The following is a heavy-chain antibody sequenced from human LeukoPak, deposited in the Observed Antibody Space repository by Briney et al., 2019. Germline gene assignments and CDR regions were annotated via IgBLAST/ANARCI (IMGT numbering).Heavy chain of an antibody. V-gene: IGHV4-4*02. CDR2: IYHSGST. Sequence: SSETLSLTCAVSGGSISSSNWWSWVRQPPGKGPEWIGEIYHSGSTNYNPSLKSRVTISVDKSKNQFSLKLSSVTAADTAVYYCARGLPWSSGYGAFDIWGQGTMVTVSS. D-gene: IGHD3-22*01. J-gene: IGHJ3*02. CDR1: GGSISSSNW. CDR3: ARGLPWSSGYGAFDI.